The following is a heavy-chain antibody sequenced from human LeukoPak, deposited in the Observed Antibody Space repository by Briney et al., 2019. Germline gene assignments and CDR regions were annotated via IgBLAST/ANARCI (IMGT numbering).Heavy chain of an antibody. CDR2: INPSGGST. J-gene: IGHJ5*02. Sequence: ASVKVSCRASGYTFTSYDINWVRQAPGQGLEWMGIINPSGGSTSYAQKFQGRVTMTRDTSTSTVYMELSSLRSEDTAVYYCARDRYSSSWYDPTWFDPWGQGTLVTVSS. CDR3: ARDRYSSSWYDPTWFDP. CDR1: GYTFTSYD. V-gene: IGHV1-46*01. D-gene: IGHD6-13*01.